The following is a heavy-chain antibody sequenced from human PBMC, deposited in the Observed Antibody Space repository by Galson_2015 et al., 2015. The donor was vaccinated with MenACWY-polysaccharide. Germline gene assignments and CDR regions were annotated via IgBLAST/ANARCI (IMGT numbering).Heavy chain of an antibody. CDR3: ARGGGRFPENSCFDY. Sequence: SLRLFCAASGFTFSGNWMHWVRHAPGKGLVWVSRINSDGRSTSYADTVKGRFTTSRDNAQNTLYLQMNSLSAEDTAVYYCARGGGRFPENSCFDYWGQGTLVTVSS. CDR2: INSDGRST. J-gene: IGHJ4*02. V-gene: IGHV3-74*01. CDR1: GFTFSGNW. D-gene: IGHD3-16*01.